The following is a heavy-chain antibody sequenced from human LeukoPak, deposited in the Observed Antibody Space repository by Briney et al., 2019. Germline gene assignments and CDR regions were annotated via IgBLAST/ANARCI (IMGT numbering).Heavy chain of an antibody. CDR3: ASLGYCSSTSCYRGIFDN. V-gene: IGHV4-39*07. Sequence: SETLSLTCTVSGGSISSSSYYWGWIRQPPGKGLEWIGSIYYSGSTNYNPCLKSRVTISVDTSKNQFSLKLSSVTAADTAVYYCASLGYCSSTSCYRGIFDNWGQGTLVTVSS. J-gene: IGHJ4*02. D-gene: IGHD2-2*01. CDR2: IYYSGST. CDR1: GGSISSSSYY.